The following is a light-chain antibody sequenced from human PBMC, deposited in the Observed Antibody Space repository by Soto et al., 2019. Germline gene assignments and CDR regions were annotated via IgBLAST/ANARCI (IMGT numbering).Light chain of an antibody. V-gene: IGLV6-57*03. Sequence: NFMLTQPHSVSESPGKTVTISCTRSSGSIATNYVQWYQQRPGSAPTTVIYDDDQRPSGVPDRFSGSIDSSSNSASLTISGLKTEDEADYFCQSYDNSYGVFGGGTKLTVL. CDR2: DDD. J-gene: IGLJ3*02. CDR3: QSYDNSYGV. CDR1: SGSIATNY.